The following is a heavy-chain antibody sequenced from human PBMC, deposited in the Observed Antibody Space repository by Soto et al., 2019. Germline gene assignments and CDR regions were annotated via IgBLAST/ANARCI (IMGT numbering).Heavy chain of an antibody. CDR1: GGPFSGVY. CDR3: ARDAFCGSGTCRVGHWFDP. V-gene: IGHV4-34*01. D-gene: IGHD2-21*01. Sequence: PSETLSLTCAVSGGPFSGVYWSWIRQPPGKGLEWIGGVNHRGSANYNPSLESRVTMSVDTSKNQFSLKLTPVTAADSAVYYCARDAFCGSGTCRVGHWFDPWGQGTLVTVSS. CDR2: VNHRGSA. J-gene: IGHJ5*02.